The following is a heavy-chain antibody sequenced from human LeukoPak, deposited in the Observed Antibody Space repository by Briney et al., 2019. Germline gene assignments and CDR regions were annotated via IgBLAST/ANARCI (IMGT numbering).Heavy chain of an antibody. CDR3: ARNIAVAGAFDI. V-gene: IGHV3-21*01. J-gene: IGHJ3*02. Sequence: PGGSLRLSCAASGFTFSSYSMNWVRQAPGKGLEWVSSISSSSSYIYYADSVKGRFTISRDNAKNSLYLQMNSLRAEDTAVYYCARNIAVAGAFDIWGQGTMVTVSS. CDR2: ISSSSSYI. D-gene: IGHD6-19*01. CDR1: GFTFSSYS.